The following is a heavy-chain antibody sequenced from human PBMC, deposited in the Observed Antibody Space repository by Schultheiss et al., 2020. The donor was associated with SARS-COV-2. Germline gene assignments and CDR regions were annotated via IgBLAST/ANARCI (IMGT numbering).Heavy chain of an antibody. D-gene: IGHD2-2*01. CDR2: ISGSGGST. J-gene: IGHJ4*02. CDR1: GFTFSSYA. CDR3: ARGRTLGSTSRTSASY. Sequence: GESLKISCAASGFTFSSYAMSWVRQAPGKGLEWVSAISGSGGSTYYADSVKGRFTISRDNAKNSLYLQMNSLRAEDTAVYYCARGRTLGSTSRTSASYWGQGTLVTVSS. V-gene: IGHV3-23*01.